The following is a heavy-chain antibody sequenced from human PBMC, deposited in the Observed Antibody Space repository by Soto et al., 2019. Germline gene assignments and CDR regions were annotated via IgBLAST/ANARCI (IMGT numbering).Heavy chain of an antibody. J-gene: IGHJ5*02. CDR2: ISAYNGNT. CDR3: ARISPPIVPVAINWFDP. CDR1: GYTFTSYG. V-gene: IGHV1-18*01. Sequence: ASVKVSFKASGYTFTSYGISWLRHAPGQGLEWMGWISAYNGNTNYAQKLQGRVTMTTDTSTSTAYMELRSLRSDDTAVYYCARISPPIVPVAINWFDPWGQGTLVTVSS. D-gene: IGHD2-8*01.